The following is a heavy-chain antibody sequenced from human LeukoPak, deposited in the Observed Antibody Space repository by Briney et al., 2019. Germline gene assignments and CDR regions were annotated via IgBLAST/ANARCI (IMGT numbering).Heavy chain of an antibody. CDR2: MNPNSGNT. CDR1: GYTFTSYD. Sequence: ASVKVSCKASGYTFTSYDINWVRRATGQGLEWMGWMNPNSGNTGYAQKFQGRVTMTRNTSISTAYMELSSLRSEDTAVYYCARVSSGYYDFWSGYRTYGMDVWGQGTTVTVSS. V-gene: IGHV1-8*01. CDR3: ARVSSGYYDFWSGYRTYGMDV. J-gene: IGHJ6*02. D-gene: IGHD3-3*01.